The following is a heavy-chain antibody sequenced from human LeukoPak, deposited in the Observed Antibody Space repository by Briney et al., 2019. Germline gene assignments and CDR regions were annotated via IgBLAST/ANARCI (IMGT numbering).Heavy chain of an antibody. CDR2: IYYSGNT. D-gene: IGHD6-13*01. J-gene: IGHJ4*02. Sequence: SETLSLTCTVSGGSITSVNYYWGWIRQPPGQGLEWIGSIYYSGNTYYSPSLESRVTISVDTSKNQFSLKLSSVTAADTAVYYCASRRRIAAARAYFDFWGQGTLVTVSS. CDR1: GGSITSVNYY. V-gene: IGHV4-39*07. CDR3: ASRRRIAAARAYFDF.